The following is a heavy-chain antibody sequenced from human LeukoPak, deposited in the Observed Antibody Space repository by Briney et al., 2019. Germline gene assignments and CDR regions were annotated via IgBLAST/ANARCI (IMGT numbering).Heavy chain of an antibody. J-gene: IGHJ3*02. CDR2: INSDGSST. Sequence: GGSLRLSCAASGFTFSSYWMHWVRQAPGKGLVWVSRINSDGSSTSYADSVKGRFTISRDNAKNTLYLQMNSLRAEDTAVYYCAREDRSSWYGYAFNIWGQGTMVTVSS. CDR3: AREDRSSWYGYAFNI. V-gene: IGHV3-74*01. CDR1: GFTFSSYW. D-gene: IGHD6-13*01.